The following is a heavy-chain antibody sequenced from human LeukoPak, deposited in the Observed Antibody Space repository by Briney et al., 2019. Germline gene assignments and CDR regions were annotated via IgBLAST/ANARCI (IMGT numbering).Heavy chain of an antibody. D-gene: IGHD3-3*01. CDR2: IYYSGST. J-gene: IGHJ4*02. V-gene: IGHV4-39*01. CDR3: ARLRSGYHDY. CDR1: GGSISRSSSYY. Sequence: SETLSLTCTVSGGSISRSSSYYWGWIRQPPGKGLEWIGSIYYSGSTYYNPSLKSRVTISVDTSKNQFSLKLSSVTAADTAVYYCARLRSGYHDYWGQGTLVTV.